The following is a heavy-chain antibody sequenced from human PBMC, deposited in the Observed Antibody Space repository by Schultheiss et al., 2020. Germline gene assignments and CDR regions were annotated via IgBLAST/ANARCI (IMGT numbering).Heavy chain of an antibody. CDR3: ARDRSVTFGGANYGMDV. Sequence: GGSLRLSCTASGFTFGDYAMSWVRQAPGKGLEWVGFIRSKAYGGTTEYAASVKGRFTISRDDSKSIAYLQMNSLKTEDTAVYYCARDRSVTFGGANYGMDVWGQGTTVTVSS. CDR2: IRSKAYGGTT. D-gene: IGHD3-16*01. V-gene: IGHV3-49*04. CDR1: GFTFGDYA. J-gene: IGHJ6*02.